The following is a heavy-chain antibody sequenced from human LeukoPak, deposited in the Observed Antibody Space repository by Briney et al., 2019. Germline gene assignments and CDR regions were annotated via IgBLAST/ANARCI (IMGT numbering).Heavy chain of an antibody. D-gene: IGHD6-6*01. J-gene: IGHJ6*03. CDR1: GGTFSSYA. V-gene: IGHV1-69*05. CDR2: IIPIFGTA. Sequence: GASVEVSCKASGGTFSSYAISWVRQAPGQGLEWMGGIIPIFGTANYAQKFQGRVTITTDESTSTAYMELSSLRSEDTAVYYCARVLYSSSSRLNYYYYYMDVWGKGTTVTVSS. CDR3: ARVLYSSSSRLNYYYYYMDV.